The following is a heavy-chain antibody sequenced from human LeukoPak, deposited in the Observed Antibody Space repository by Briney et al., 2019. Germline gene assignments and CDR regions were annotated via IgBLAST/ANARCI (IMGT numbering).Heavy chain of an antibody. J-gene: IGHJ4*02. D-gene: IGHD1-26*01. V-gene: IGHV3-30*02. CDR3: ARDIVGAPNL. CDR2: IRHDGSNK. CDR1: GFTFSTYG. Sequence: GGSLRLSCAASGFTFSTYGMYWVRQAPGKGLEWVAFIRHDGSNKYYADSVKGRFTISRDNSKNTLYLQMNSLRAEDTAVYYCARDIVGAPNLWGQGTLVTVSS.